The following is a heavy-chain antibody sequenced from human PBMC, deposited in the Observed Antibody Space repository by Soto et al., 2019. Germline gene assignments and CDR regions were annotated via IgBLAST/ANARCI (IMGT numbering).Heavy chain of an antibody. Sequence: QVQLQESGPGLVKPSQTLSLTCTVSGGSINSGGYCWSWIRQHPGKGLDWIGCISYGGSTSYNPSLKSRVTISVDTSKNSFSLKLTSVTAADTDVYYCSRGILVWGQGALITVSS. D-gene: IGHD5-18*01. CDR3: SRGILV. V-gene: IGHV4-31*03. CDR1: GGSINSGGYC. J-gene: IGHJ4*02. CDR2: ISYGGST.